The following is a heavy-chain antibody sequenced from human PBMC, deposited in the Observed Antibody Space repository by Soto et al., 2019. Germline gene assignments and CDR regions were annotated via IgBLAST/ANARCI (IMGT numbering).Heavy chain of an antibody. CDR3: ARDKAYGLDV. J-gene: IGHJ6*02. V-gene: IGHV5-51*01. CDR1: GYSFTSYW. Sequence: PGESLKISCKGSGYSFTSYWIGWVRQMPGKGLEWMGIIYPGDSDTRYSPSFQGQVTISADKSISTAYLQMNSLRAEDTAVYYCARDKAYGLDVWGQGTTVTVSS. CDR2: IYPGDSDT.